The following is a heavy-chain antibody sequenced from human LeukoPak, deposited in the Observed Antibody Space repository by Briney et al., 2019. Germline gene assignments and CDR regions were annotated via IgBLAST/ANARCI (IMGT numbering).Heavy chain of an antibody. CDR2: ISGSGGST. V-gene: IGHV3-23*01. CDR3: ARDLRPCYGSSCSGMDV. D-gene: IGHD6-13*01. Sequence: GGSLRLSCAASGFTFSSYAMSWVRQAPGKGLEWVSAISGSGGSTYYADSVKGRFTISRDNSKNTLYLQMNSLRAEDMAVYYCARDLRPCYGSSCSGMDVWGQGTTVTVSS. J-gene: IGHJ6*02. CDR1: GFTFSSYA.